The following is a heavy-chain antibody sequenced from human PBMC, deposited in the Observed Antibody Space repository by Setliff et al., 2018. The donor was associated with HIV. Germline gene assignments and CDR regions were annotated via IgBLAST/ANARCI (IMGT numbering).Heavy chain of an antibody. J-gene: IGHJ4*02. V-gene: IGHV3-21*04. CDR2: ISSSGRIYT. CDR3: ARVGLWSHYSPDY. CDR1: GFTFSIYS. Sequence: PGGSLRLSCTASGFTFSIYSMNWVRQAPGKGLEWVSSISSSGRIYTNYADSVKGRFTISRDDAKNSLYLEMHSLRVEDTAGYYCARVGLWSHYSPDYWGQGTLVTVSS. D-gene: IGHD3-3*01.